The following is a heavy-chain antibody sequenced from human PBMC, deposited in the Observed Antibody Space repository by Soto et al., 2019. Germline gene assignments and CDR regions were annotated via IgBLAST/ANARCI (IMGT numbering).Heavy chain of an antibody. CDR1: GFTFSSYA. V-gene: IGHV3-23*01. J-gene: IGHJ4*02. Sequence: EVQLLESGGGLVQPGGSLRLSCAASGFTFSSYAITWVRQAPGKGLEWVSFSSATGAGTYYADSVKGRFTISRDNSKNTMYLQMTSLRADDTAVYYCAKDRRAGGNYGFYSDFWGQGALVSVSS. CDR3: AKDRRAGGNYGFYSDF. D-gene: IGHD1-7*01. CDR2: SSATGAGT.